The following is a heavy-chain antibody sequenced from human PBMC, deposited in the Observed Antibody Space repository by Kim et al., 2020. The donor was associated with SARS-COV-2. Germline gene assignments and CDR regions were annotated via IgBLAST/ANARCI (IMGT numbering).Heavy chain of an antibody. CDR2: IYYSGST. D-gene: IGHD3-3*01. Sequence: SETLSLTCTVSGGSISSYYWSWIRQPPGKGLEWIGYIYYSGSTNYNPSLKSRVTISVDTSKNQFSLKLSSVTAADTAVYYCARSKIIFGVVMDAFDIWGQGTMVTVSS. CDR1: GGSISSYY. V-gene: IGHV4-59*01. J-gene: IGHJ3*02. CDR3: ARSKIIFGVVMDAFDI.